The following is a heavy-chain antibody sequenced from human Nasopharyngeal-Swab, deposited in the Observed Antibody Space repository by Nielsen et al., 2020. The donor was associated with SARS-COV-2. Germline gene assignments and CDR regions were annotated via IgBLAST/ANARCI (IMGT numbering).Heavy chain of an antibody. CDR2: IYYSGST. J-gene: IGHJ5*02. CDR3: ARHERGVRYFDWLLTGPNWFDP. Sequence: SETLSLTCTVSGGSISSSSYYWGWIRQPPGKGLEWIGSIYYSGSTYYNPSLKSRVTISVDTSKNQFSLKLNSVTAADTAVYYCARHERGVRYFDWLLTGPNWFDPWGQGTLVTVSS. D-gene: IGHD3-9*01. V-gene: IGHV4-39*01. CDR1: GGSISSSSYY.